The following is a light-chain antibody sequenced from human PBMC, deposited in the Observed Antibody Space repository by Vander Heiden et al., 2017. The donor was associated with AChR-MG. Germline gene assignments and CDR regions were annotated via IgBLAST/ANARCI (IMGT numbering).Light chain of an antibody. J-gene: IGLJ2*01. Sequence: SYELTRPPSVPVSPGQTASITCSGDKLGDKYACWYQQKPGQSPVLVIYQDSKRPSGIPERFSGSNSGNTATLTISGTQAMDEADYYCQAWDSSTAVFGGGTKLTVL. CDR1: KLGDKY. V-gene: IGLV3-1*01. CDR3: QAWDSSTAV. CDR2: QDS.